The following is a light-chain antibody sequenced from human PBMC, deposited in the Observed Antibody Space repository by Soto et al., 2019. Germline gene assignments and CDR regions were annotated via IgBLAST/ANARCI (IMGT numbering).Light chain of an antibody. Sequence: QSVLTQPASVSGSPGRSITISCTGTSSDIGGYGYVGWYQQRPGKAPKLIIYEVRYRPSGVSNRFSGSKSGNTASLTISGLQTADEAVYYCCSYTRTSNHYFFGSGTKVTVL. V-gene: IGLV2-14*01. CDR2: EVR. J-gene: IGLJ1*01. CDR3: CSYTRTSNHYF. CDR1: SSDIGGYGY.